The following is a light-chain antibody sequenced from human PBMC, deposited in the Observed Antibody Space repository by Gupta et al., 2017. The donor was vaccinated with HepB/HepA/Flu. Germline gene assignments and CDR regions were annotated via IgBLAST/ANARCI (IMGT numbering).Light chain of an antibody. J-gene: IGLJ2*01. Sequence: QSALTPPPSASGSPAQSVTISCTGTSSDVGGYNYVSWYQQHPGKAPKLMIYEVSKRPSGVPDRFSGSKSGNTASLTVSGLQAEDEADYYCSSYAGSNNFVVFGGGTKLTVL. CDR2: EVS. CDR3: SSYAGSNNFVV. CDR1: SSDVGGYNY. V-gene: IGLV2-8*01.